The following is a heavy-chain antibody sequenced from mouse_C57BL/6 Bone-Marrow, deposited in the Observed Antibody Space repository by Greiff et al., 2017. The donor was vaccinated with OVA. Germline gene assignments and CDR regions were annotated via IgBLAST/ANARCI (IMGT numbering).Heavy chain of an antibody. Sequence: VQLQQPGAELVRPGSSVKLSCKASGYTFTSYWMDWVKQRPGQGLEWIGNIYPSDSETHYNQKFKDKATLTVDKSSSTAYMQLSSLTSEDSAVNYCARGGGGFDYWGKGTTLTVSS. CDR1: GYTFTSYW. J-gene: IGHJ2*01. V-gene: IGHV1-61*01. CDR2: IYPSDSET. CDR3: ARGGGGFDY.